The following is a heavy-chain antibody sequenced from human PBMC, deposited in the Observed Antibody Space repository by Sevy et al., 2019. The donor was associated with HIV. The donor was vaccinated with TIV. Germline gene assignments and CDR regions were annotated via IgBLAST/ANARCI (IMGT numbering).Heavy chain of an antibody. CDR1: GFTFNMYW. Sequence: GESLKISCAASGFTFNMYWMTWVRQAPGKGLEWVANIKEDGSQKNYLDSVKGRFIISRDNAKESLYLQINSLRAEDTAVYYCARYCSGGSCDSLLPHYHYGMDVWGQGTTVTVSS. J-gene: IGHJ6*02. CDR3: ARYCSGGSCDSLLPHYHYGMDV. D-gene: IGHD2-15*01. CDR2: IKEDGSQK. V-gene: IGHV3-7*01.